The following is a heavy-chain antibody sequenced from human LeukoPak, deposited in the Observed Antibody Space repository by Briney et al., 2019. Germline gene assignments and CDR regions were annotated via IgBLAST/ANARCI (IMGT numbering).Heavy chain of an antibody. V-gene: IGHV1-2*02. CDR3: ARGPPLGAARPNYYYYYMDV. J-gene: IGHJ6*03. CDR2: INPNSGGT. CDR1: GFTFSTYG. D-gene: IGHD6-6*01. Sequence: GGSLRLSCAASGFTFSTYGMHWVRQAPGQGLEWMGWINPNSGGTNYAQKFQGRVTMTRDTSISTAYMELSRLRSDDTAVYYCARGPPLGAARPNYYYYYMDVWGKGTTVTVSS.